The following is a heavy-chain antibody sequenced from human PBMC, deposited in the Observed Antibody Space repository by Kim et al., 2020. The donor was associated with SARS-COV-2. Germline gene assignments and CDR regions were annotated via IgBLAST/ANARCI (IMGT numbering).Heavy chain of an antibody. CDR2: ISAYNGNT. CDR3: ARGLEKTYYYDSSGYQSLGY. CDR1: GYTFTSYG. J-gene: IGHJ4*02. V-gene: IGHV1-18*01. Sequence: ASVKVSCKASGYTFTSYGISWVRQAPGQGLEWMGWISAYNGNTNYAQKLQGRVTMTTDTSTSTAYMELRSLRSDDTAVYYCARGLEKTYYYDSSGYQSLGYWGQGTLVTVSS. D-gene: IGHD3-22*01.